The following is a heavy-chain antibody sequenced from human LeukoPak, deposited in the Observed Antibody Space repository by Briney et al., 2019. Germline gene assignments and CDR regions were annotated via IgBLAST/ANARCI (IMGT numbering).Heavy chain of an antibody. V-gene: IGHV1-46*01. CDR1: GYTFTSYY. D-gene: IGHD6-6*01. J-gene: IGHJ4*02. Sequence: ASVKASCKASGYTFTSYYMHWVRQAPGQGLEWMGIINPSGGSTSYAQKFQGRVTMTRDTSTSTVYMELSSLRFEDTAVYYCARSPLSIAARPPFDYWGQGTLVTVSS. CDR2: INPSGGST. CDR3: ARSPLSIAARPPFDY.